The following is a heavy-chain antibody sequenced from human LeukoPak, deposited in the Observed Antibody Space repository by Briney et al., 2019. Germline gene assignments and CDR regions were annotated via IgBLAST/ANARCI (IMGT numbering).Heavy chain of an antibody. V-gene: IGHV5-51*01. D-gene: IGHD2-2*03. CDR3: ARRPRGYCSSTSCYFDY. Sequence: GESLKISCQGSGYSFTSYWIGWVRQMPGKSLEWMGIIYPSDSDTRYSPSFQGQVTISADKSISTACLQWSSLKASDTAMYYCARRPRGYCSSTSCYFDYWGQGTLVTVSS. CDR1: GYSFTSYW. CDR2: IYPSDSDT. J-gene: IGHJ4*02.